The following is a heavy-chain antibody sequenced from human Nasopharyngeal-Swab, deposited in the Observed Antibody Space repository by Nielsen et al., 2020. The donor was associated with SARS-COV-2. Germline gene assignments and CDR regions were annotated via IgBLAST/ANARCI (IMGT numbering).Heavy chain of an antibody. D-gene: IGHD2-2*01. CDR1: GFTFSNYW. CDR2: ISWNSGSI. Sequence: LKISCAASGFTFSNYWMHWVRQAPGKGLEWVSGISWNSGSIGYADSVKGRFTISRDNAKNSLYLQMNSLRAEDTALYYCAKMAEYCSSTSCSRYYYYGMDVWGQGTTVTVSS. J-gene: IGHJ6*02. CDR3: AKMAEYCSSTSCSRYYYYGMDV. V-gene: IGHV3-9*01.